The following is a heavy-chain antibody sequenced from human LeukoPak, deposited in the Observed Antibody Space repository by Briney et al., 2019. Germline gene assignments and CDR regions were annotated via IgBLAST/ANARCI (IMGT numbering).Heavy chain of an antibody. CDR1: GFTFDDYA. V-gene: IGHV3-9*01. Sequence: GGSLRLPCAASGFTFDDYAMHWVRQAPGKGLEWVSSISWNSGTIAYVDSVKGRFTISRDNAKNSLYLQMNSLRAEDTALYYCAKDLYSSGWTHFDYWGQGTLVTVSS. J-gene: IGHJ4*02. D-gene: IGHD6-19*01. CDR3: AKDLYSSGWTHFDY. CDR2: ISWNSGTI.